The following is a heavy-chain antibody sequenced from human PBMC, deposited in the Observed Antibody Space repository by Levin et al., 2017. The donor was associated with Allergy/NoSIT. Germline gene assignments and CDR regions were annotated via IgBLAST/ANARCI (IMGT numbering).Heavy chain of an antibody. D-gene: IGHD5-18*01. Sequence: AASVKVSCKASGYTFTSYDINWVRQATGQRLEWMGWMSPNSGNTGYAQKFQGRVTMTRNTSINTAYMELSSLTSEDTALYYCARGRDTAMAAMGYWGQGTLVTVSS. J-gene: IGHJ4*02. CDR1: GYTFTSYD. V-gene: IGHV1-8*01. CDR2: MSPNSGNT. CDR3: ARGRDTAMAAMGY.